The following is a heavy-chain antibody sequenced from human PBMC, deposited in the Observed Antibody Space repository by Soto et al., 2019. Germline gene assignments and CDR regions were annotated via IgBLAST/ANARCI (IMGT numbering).Heavy chain of an antibody. CDR3: ARLGQWLGLYYFDY. CDR1: GYRFTSYG. V-gene: IGHV1-18*01. J-gene: IGHJ4*02. CDR2: INAYNGNT. Sequence: ASVKVSCKAFGYRFTSYGIGWARQAPGQGLEWMGWINAYNGNTNYAQKLQGRVTMTTDTSTSTAYMELRSLRSDDTAVYYCARLGQWLGLYYFDYWGQGTLVTVSS. D-gene: IGHD6-19*01.